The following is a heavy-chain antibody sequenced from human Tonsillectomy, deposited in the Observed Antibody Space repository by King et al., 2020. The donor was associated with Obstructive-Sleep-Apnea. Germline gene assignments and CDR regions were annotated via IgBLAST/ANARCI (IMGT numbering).Heavy chain of an antibody. D-gene: IGHD3-10*01. Sequence: VQLVESGGGLVQPGGSLRLSCAASGFTFSSYWMHWVRQAPGEGLVWVLRINSDGSSTTYADSVKGRFTISRDNAENTVYLQMNSLRDEDTAMYYCARVGWFGELLSPFDYWGQGTLVTVSS. J-gene: IGHJ4*02. CDR2: INSDGSST. CDR3: ARVGWFGELLSPFDY. CDR1: GFTFSSYW. V-gene: IGHV3-74*02.